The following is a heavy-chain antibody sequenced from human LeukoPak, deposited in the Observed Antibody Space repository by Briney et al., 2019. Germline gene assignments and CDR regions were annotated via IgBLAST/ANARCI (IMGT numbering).Heavy chain of an antibody. J-gene: IGHJ6*02. V-gene: IGHV3-23*01. CDR2: ISGSGGST. CDR3: AKDEYYYGSGYGMDV. CDR1: GSTFTIYN. Sequence: PGGSLRLSCAASGSTFTIYNMNWVRQAPGKGLEWVSAISGSGGSTYYADSVKGRFTISRDNSKNTLYLQMNSLRAEDTAVYYCAKDEYYYGSGYGMDVWGQGTTVTVSS. D-gene: IGHD3-10*01.